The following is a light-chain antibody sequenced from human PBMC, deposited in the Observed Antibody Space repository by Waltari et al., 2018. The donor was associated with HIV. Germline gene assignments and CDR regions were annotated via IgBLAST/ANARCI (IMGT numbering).Light chain of an antibody. J-gene: IGKJ4*01. V-gene: IGKV1-27*01. CDR2: AAS. CDR3: QKCNDAPRLA. CDR1: QGISNS. Sequence: DIQMTQSPSSLSASVGDRVTITCRASQGISNSLAWYQQRPGKVPKLLIYAASALQSGVPSRFSGSGSGTNFTLTISSLQSEDVGTYYCQKCNDAPRLAFGGGTKVEI.